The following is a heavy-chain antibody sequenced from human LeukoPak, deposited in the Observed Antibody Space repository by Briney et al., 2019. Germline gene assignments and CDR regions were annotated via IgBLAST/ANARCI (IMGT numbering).Heavy chain of an antibody. D-gene: IGHD3-22*01. CDR3: AKPGISMIVVVTNFDH. J-gene: IGHJ5*02. CDR2: ISSSSSYT. Sequence: GGSLRLSCAASGFTFSDYYMSWIRQAPGKGLEWVSYISSSSSYTNYADSVKGRFTIPRDNAKNSLYLQMNSLRAEDTAVYYCAKPGISMIVVVTNFDHWGQGTLVTVSS. CDR1: GFTFSDYY. V-gene: IGHV3-11*03.